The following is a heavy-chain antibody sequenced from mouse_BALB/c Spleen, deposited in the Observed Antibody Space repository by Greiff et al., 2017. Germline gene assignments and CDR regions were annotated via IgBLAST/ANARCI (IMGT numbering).Heavy chain of an antibody. D-gene: IGHD2-1*01. CDR3: ARDAYGNYEDYAMDY. CDR1: GFTFSDFY. Sequence: EVMLVESGGGLVQPGGSLRLSCATSGFTFSDFYMEWVRQPPGKRLEWIAASRNKANDYTTEYSASVKGRFIVSRDTSQSILYLQMNALRAEDTAIYYCARDAYGNYEDYAMDYWGQGTSVTVSS. CDR2: SRNKANDYTT. V-gene: IGHV7-1*02. J-gene: IGHJ4*01.